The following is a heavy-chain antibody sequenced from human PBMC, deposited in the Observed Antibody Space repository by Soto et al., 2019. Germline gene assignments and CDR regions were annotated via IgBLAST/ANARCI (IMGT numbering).Heavy chain of an antibody. CDR2: IKQDGSDK. CDR1: GFTLSNFA. CDR3: ARDRCTSTSCFFDY. Sequence: GSLRLSCAASGFTLSNFAMSWVRQAPGKGLEWVANIKQDGSDKYYVDSVKGRFTISRDNSKNSLYLQMNSLRAEDTAVYYCARDRCTSTSCFFDYWGQGTLVTVS. V-gene: IGHV3-7*03. J-gene: IGHJ4*02. D-gene: IGHD2-2*01.